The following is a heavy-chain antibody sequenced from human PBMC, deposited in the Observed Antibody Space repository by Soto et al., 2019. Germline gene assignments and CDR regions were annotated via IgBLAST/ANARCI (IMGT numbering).Heavy chain of an antibody. V-gene: IGHV1-69*06. D-gene: IGHD1-26*01. J-gene: IGHJ4*02. Sequence: QVVLLQSGAEVKEPGSSVRVSCQVSGSTFNNFAFSWVRQAPGHGPEWMGGIVVDSNTAEYSQRFQDRVTITADTSTDTLYMELGSLTFEDPAVFYCARAIKRWEVNYYFDFWGQGTLVTVSS. CDR3: ARAIKRWEVNYYFDF. CDR2: IVVDSNTA. CDR1: GSTFNNFA.